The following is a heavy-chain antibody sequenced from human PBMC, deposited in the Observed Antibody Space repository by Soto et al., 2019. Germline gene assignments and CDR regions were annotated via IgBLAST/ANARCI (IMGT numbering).Heavy chain of an antibody. V-gene: IGHV1-2*02. CDR3: ARDPGYAGSYSFLDY. D-gene: IGHD1-26*01. CDR1: GYTFTGYY. Sequence: ASVKVSCKASGYTFTGYYMHWVRQAPGQGLEWMGWINPNSGGTNYAQKFQGRVTMTRDTSISTAYMELSRLRSDDTAVYYCARDPGYAGSYSFLDYWGQGTLVTVS. J-gene: IGHJ4*02. CDR2: INPNSGGT.